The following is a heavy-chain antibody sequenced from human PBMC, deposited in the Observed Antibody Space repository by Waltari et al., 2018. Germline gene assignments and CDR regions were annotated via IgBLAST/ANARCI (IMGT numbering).Heavy chain of an antibody. CDR1: GYTFTGYY. CDR2: INPNSGGT. CDR3: ARDPESHFPSGSSFD. D-gene: IGHD1-26*01. V-gene: IGHV1-2*02. J-gene: IGHJ4*02. Sequence: QVQLVQSGAEVKKPGASVKVSCKASGYTFTGYYIHWVRQAPGHGLEWMGWINPNSGGTDYAQKYQGRVTMTRDASINTAYMELSSLRFDDTAVYYCARDPESHFPSGSSFDWGQGTLVTVSS.